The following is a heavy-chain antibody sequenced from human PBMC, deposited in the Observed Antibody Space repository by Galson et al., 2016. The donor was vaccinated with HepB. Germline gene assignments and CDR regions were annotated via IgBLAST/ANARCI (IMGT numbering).Heavy chain of an antibody. CDR1: GVSITSGGFS. CDR3: ARGTYDFWSGFSPTEYYFDY. V-gene: IGHV4-30-2*01. D-gene: IGHD3-3*01. J-gene: IGHJ4*02. Sequence: LSLTCAVSGVSITSGGFSWNWIRQPPGKGLEWIGYIYQGETAYYTPSLRSRVTMALHRTNNLFSLKLSSVTAADTAVYYCARGTYDFWSGFSPTEYYFDYWGQGALVAVSS. CDR2: IYQGETA.